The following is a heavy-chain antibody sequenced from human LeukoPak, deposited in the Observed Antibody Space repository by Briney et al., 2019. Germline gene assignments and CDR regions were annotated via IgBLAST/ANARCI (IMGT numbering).Heavy chain of an antibody. D-gene: IGHD1-26*01. V-gene: IGHV3-23*01. CDR3: AKGSREWELLDAFDI. CDR1: GFTFSSYW. J-gene: IGHJ3*02. Sequence: GGSLRLSCAASGFTFSSYWMHWVRQAPGKGLEWVSGISGSGGRTDYADSVKGRFIISRDNAKNTLFLQMNSLRAEDTAVYYCAKGSREWELLDAFDIWGQGTMVTVSS. CDR2: ISGSGGRT.